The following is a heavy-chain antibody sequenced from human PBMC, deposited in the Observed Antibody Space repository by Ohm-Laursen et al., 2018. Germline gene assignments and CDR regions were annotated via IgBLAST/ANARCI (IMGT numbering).Heavy chain of an antibody. CDR2: INHSGST. CDR3: ARQEGYCSSTSCYEVWFDP. Sequence: TLSLTCAVYGGSFSGYYWSWIRQPPGKGLEWIGEINHSGSTNYNPSLKSRVTISVDTSKNHFSLKLSSVTAADTAVYYCARQEGYCSSTSCYEVWFDPWGQGTLVTVSS. V-gene: IGHV4-34*01. D-gene: IGHD2-2*01. J-gene: IGHJ5*02. CDR1: GGSFSGYY.